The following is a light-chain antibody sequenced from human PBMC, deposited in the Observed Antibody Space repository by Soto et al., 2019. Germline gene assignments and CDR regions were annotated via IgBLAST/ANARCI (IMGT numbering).Light chain of an antibody. CDR1: QSIRSW. CDR2: DAY. CDR3: QHYNSYSEA. J-gene: IGKJ1*01. Sequence: DIQMTQSPSILSASVGDRVTITCRASQSIRSWLAWYQQKPGKAPKLLIYDAYSLESGVPSRFSGRRSGTEFALTISSLQPDDFATYYCQHYNSYSEAFGQGTKVDI. V-gene: IGKV1-5*01.